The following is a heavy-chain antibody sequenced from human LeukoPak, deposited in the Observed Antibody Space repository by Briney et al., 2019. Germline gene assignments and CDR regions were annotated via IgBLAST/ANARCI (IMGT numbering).Heavy chain of an antibody. J-gene: IGHJ4*02. D-gene: IGHD6-13*01. CDR3: ARDPGYRSSFPFDY. CDR2: INAGNGNT. V-gene: IGHV1-3*01. Sequence: GASVKVSCKASGYTFTSYAMHWVRQAPGQRLEWMGWINAGNGNTKYSQKFQGRVTITRDTSASTAYMELSSLRSDDTAVYYCARDPGYRSSFPFDYWGQGTLVTVSS. CDR1: GYTFTSYA.